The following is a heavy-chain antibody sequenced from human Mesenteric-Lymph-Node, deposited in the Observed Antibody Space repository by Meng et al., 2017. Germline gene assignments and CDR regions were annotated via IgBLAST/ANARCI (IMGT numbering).Heavy chain of an antibody. Sequence: SGLSQMEPTPARTRTCSFSVFSFSVIGVGVGWIHQPPGKSLEWLALVYWENDKRYSPSLKSRLTITKNTSKNQVVLTMTNMDPMHTDTYYCTHRPMTSAYYYFDYWGQGTLVTVSS. CDR3: THRPMTSAYYYFDY. D-gene: IGHD3-22*01. V-gene: IGHV2-5*02. CDR2: VYWENDK. CDR1: VFSFSVIGVG. J-gene: IGHJ4*02.